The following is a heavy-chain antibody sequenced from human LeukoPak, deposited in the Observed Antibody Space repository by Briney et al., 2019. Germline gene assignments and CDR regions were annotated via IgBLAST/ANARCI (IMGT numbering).Heavy chain of an antibody. V-gene: IGHV4-59*01. CDR3: ARDRGVAGGNAFDI. CDR2: IYCSGST. J-gene: IGHJ3*02. CDR1: GGSISNYY. D-gene: IGHD6-19*01. Sequence: PSETRSLTCTVAGGSISNYYWSWIRQPPGKGLEWIGYIYCSGSTNYNPSLKSRVTISVDTSKDQFSLKLSSVTAADTAVYYCARDRGVAGGNAFDIWGQGTMVTVSS.